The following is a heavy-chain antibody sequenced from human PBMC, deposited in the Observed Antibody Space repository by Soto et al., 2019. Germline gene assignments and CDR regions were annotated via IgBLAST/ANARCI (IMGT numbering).Heavy chain of an antibody. CDR1: GGSISSSTYY. CDR2: IYYSGST. D-gene: IGHD4-17*01. CDR3: ARHRRYGDYPYYYYYMDV. Sequence: SETLSLTCSVSGGSISSSTYYWGWIRQPPGKGLEWIGSIYYSGSTYYNPSLKSRVTISVDTSKNQFSLKLSSVTAADTAAYYCARHRRYGDYPYYYYYMDVWGKGTTVTVSS. V-gene: IGHV4-39*01. J-gene: IGHJ6*03.